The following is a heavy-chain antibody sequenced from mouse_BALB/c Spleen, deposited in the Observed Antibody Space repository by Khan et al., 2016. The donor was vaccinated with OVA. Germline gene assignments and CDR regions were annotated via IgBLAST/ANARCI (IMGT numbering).Heavy chain of an antibody. Sequence: QVQLKQSGPGLVAPSQSLSITCTVSGFSLTSYGVSWFRQPPGKGLEWLGVAWGYGSNKYHYALISRLSFSKDNSKSQVFLQLNSLQTEYTAAYSCAKFNYGGGCNWYVNVWVAGTTVTVSS. CDR2: AWGYGSN. V-gene: IGHV2-3*01. D-gene: IGHD1-1*01. CDR3: AKFNYGGGCNWYVNV. J-gene: IGHJ1*01. CDR1: GFSLTSYG.